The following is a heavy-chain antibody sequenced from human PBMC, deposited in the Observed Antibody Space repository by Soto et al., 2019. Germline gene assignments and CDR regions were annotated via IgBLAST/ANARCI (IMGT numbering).Heavy chain of an antibody. J-gene: IGHJ4*02. CDR2: ISAYTDTP. CDR1: GYTFTNFG. Sequence: ASVKVSCKASGYTFTNFGVTWVRLAPGQGLEWMGWISAYTDTPNYAQKFQGRVTMTRDTSTRTAYMEVSRLTSDDTAVYYCARSLSTIGGRPDSWGQGTLVTVSS. D-gene: IGHD6-6*01. V-gene: IGHV1-18*01. CDR3: ARSLSTIGGRPDS.